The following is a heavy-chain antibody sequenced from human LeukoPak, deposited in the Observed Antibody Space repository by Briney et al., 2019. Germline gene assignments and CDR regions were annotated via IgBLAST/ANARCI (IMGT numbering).Heavy chain of an antibody. CDR1: RSTFSTYD. D-gene: IGHD3-10*01. J-gene: IGHJ4*02. V-gene: IGHV3-13*04. Sequence: PGRSMRLSCAASRSTFSTYDMHWVRQVTGKGLEWVSSIGSTGDTYYPGTVKGRFPISGDNSKNTLSLQMNSLRTEDTAVFYCAKGSGGSGSFYDHFDCWGQGTLVTVSS. CDR2: IGSTGDT. CDR3: AKGSGGSGSFYDHFDC.